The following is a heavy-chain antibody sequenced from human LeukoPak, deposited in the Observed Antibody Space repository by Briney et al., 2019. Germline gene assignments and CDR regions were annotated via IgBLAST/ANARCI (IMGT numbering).Heavy chain of an antibody. CDR3: ARGTEVATTRGAPRLTN. D-gene: IGHD5-24*01. CDR2: INVNSGGT. Sequence: ASLKLSCTTSGYTFTDIYIHSVRQAPGPGLEWWGWINVNSGGTNYPQKFQGRVTMTRDTSINTTYMELASLTPDDTAAYYCARGTEVATTRGAPRLTNWGQGTLVTVST. V-gene: IGHV1-2*02. CDR1: GYTFTDIY. J-gene: IGHJ4*02.